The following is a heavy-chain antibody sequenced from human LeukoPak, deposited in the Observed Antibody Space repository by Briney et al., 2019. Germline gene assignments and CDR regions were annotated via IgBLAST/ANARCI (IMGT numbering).Heavy chain of an antibody. V-gene: IGHV5-51*01. CDR1: GYSFTSYW. D-gene: IGHD3-9*01. Sequence: GESLKISCKGSGYSFTSYWIGWVRQMPGKGLEWMGIIYPGDSDTRYSPSFQGQVTISADKSISTAYLQWSSLKASDTAMYYCARQALYYDILTGYHPNAFDIWGQGTMVTVSS. CDR3: ARQALYYDILTGYHPNAFDI. CDR2: IYPGDSDT. J-gene: IGHJ3*02.